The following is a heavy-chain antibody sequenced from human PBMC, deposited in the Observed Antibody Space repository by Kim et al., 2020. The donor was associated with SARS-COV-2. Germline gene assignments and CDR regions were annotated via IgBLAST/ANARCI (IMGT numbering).Heavy chain of an antibody. J-gene: IGHJ4*01. Sequence: GSLRLSCAASGFTFSNAWMSWVRQAPGKGLEWIGYTYYSGSTNYNPSLKSRVTISVDTSKNQFSLRLSSVTAADTAVYFCARDRIGYCSGTSCSLHFD. D-gene: IGHD2-2*01. V-gene: IGHV4-59*01. CDR3: ARDRIGYCSGTSCSLHFD. CDR1: GFTFSNAW. CDR2: TYYSGST.